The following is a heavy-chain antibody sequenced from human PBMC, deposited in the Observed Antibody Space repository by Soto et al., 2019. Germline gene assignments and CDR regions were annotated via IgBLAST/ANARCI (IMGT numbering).Heavy chain of an antibody. CDR1: GYTFSGYY. D-gene: IGHD2-8*01. Sequence: ASVKVSCKASGYTFSGYYIHWLRQAPGQGLEWMGWINPNSGGTNYAQKFQGRFTVTRDTPTSTAYMELSRLTSDDTAVYYCARSLTAGSCTIPGCYARPLHGMEVWGQRTTVTV. J-gene: IGHJ6*02. CDR3: ARSLTAGSCTIPGCYARPLHGMEV. CDR2: INPNSGGT. V-gene: IGHV1-2*02.